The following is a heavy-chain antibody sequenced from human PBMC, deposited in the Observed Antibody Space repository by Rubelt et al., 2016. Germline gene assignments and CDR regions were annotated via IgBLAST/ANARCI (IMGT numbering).Heavy chain of an antibody. J-gene: IGHJ3*02. CDR3: TRGGYGSQEATDALDI. CDR2: ISYDGSNK. V-gene: IGHV3-30*03. D-gene: IGHD4-17*01. Sequence: GFTFSSYGMHWVRQAPGKGLEWVAVISYDGSNKYYADSVKGRFTISRDNSKNTLYLQMNSLRAEDTAVYYCTRGGYGSQEATDALDIWGLGTMVTVSS. CDR1: GFTFSSYG.